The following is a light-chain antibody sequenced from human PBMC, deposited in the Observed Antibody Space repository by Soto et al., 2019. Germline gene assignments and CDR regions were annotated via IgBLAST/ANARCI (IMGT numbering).Light chain of an antibody. V-gene: IGKV3-11*01. CDR2: GAS. CDR1: QSVGSY. Sequence: EIVLTQSPGTLSLSPGERATLSCRASQSVGSYLAWYQQKPGQAPRLLIFGASSRAPGIPARFSGSGSGTDFTLTISSLEPEDFAVYHCLQRSIGFTFGPGTKVDIK. CDR3: LQRSIGFT. J-gene: IGKJ3*01.